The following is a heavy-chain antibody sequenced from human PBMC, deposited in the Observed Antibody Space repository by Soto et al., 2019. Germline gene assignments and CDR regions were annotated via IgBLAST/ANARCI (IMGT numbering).Heavy chain of an antibody. J-gene: IGHJ6*02. CDR2: IIPILGET. CDR1: GTIFSSYT. V-gene: IGHV1-69*08. CDR3: ARGLGGRMDD. D-gene: IGHD3-16*01. Sequence: QVQLVQSGAEVKKPGSSVRVSCKASGTIFSSYTISWVRQAPGQGLEWMGRIIPILGETNSAQKFQGRVTLTADKSTNTAYMELTSLRLWDTALYYCARGLGGRMDDWGQGTTVTVSS.